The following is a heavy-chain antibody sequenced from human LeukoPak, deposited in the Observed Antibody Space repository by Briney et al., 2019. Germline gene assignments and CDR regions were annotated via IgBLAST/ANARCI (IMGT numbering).Heavy chain of an antibody. CDR2: IYSSGST. J-gene: IGHJ3*02. CDR1: GVSISSSSYY. Sequence: SEILSLTCNVSGVSISSSSYYWGWIRQPPGKGLEWIGSIYSSGSTYYNSSLKSRVTISIDTSKNQVSLNQTSVTAADTAMYYCARHRQRSSGYFGSGHDGFDIWGQGTMVTVSS. CDR3: ARHRQRSSGYFGSGHDGFDI. D-gene: IGHD3-22*01. V-gene: IGHV4-39*01.